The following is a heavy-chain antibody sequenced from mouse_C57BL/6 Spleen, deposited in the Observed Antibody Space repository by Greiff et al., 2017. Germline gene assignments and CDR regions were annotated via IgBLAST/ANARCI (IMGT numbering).Heavy chain of an antibody. CDR3: ASHRSGGRGSYAMDY. V-gene: IGHV2-4*01. CDR2: IWSGGST. J-gene: IGHJ4*01. D-gene: IGHD3-1*01. Sequence: QVQLQQSGPGLVQPSQSLSITCTVSGFSLTSYGVHWVRQPPGKGLEWLGVIWSGGSTDYNAAFISRLSISKDNSKSQVFFKMNSLQADDTAIYYWASHRSGGRGSYAMDYWGQGTSVTVSS. CDR1: GFSLTSYG.